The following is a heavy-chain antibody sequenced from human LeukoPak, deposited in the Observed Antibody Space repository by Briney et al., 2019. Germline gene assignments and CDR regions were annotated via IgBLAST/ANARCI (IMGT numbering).Heavy chain of an antibody. D-gene: IGHD3-10*01. CDR2: ISAYNGNT. V-gene: IGHV1-18*01. Sequence: GASVKVSCKASGYTFTSYGISWVRQAPGQGLEWMGWISAYNGNTNYAQKLQGRVTMTTDTSTSTAYMELRSLRSDDTAVYYCARDHKSGSGSYFFHYYYGMDVWGQGTTVTVSS. CDR3: ARDHKSGSGSYFFHYYYGMDV. J-gene: IGHJ6*02. CDR1: GYTFTSYG.